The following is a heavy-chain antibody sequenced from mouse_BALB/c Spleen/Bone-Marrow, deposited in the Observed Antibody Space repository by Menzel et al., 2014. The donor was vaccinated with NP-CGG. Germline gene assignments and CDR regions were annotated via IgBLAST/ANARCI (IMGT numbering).Heavy chain of an antibody. CDR2: IWAGGAT. V-gene: IGHV2-9*02. J-gene: IGHJ4*01. CDR3: ARVLRRSQDAMDY. Sequence: VKLMESGPGLVAPSQSLSITCTVSGFSLTNFGFHWVRQPPGKGLEWLGIIWAGGATDYHSALMSRLIISKDNSKSQVFLKMNSLQTDDTAMYYCARVLRRSQDAMDYWGQGTSVTVSS. CDR1: GFSLTNFG. D-gene: IGHD2-12*01.